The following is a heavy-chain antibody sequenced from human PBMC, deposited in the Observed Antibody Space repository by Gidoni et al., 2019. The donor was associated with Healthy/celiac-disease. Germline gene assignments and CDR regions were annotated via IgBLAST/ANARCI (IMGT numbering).Heavy chain of an antibody. CDR2: IYYSGST. CDR3: ARQDSSGYTSDY. V-gene: IGHV4-59*01. Sequence: QVQLQESDPGLVQPSETLSLTCNVSGGSISSYYWSWIRQPPGKGLEWIGYIYYSGSTNYNPSLKSRVTISVDTSKNQFSLKLSSVTAADTAVYYCARQDSSGYTSDYWGQGTLVTVSS. CDR1: GGSISSYY. J-gene: IGHJ4*02. D-gene: IGHD3-22*01.